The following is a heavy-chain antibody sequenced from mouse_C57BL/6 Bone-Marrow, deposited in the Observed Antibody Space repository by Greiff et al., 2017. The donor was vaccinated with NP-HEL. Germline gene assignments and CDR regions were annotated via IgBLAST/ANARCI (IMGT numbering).Heavy chain of an antibody. CDR1: GYTFTDYY. V-gene: IGHV1-19*01. CDR3: AHSSGYYAMDY. CDR2: INPYNGGT. J-gene: IGHJ4*01. D-gene: IGHD3-2*02. Sequence: EVQLQQSGPVLVKPGASVKMSCKASGYTFTDYYMNWVKQSHGKSLEWIGVINPYNGGTSYNQKFKGKATLTVDKSSSTAYMGLNSLTSEDSAVYYCAHSSGYYAMDYWGQGTSVTVSS.